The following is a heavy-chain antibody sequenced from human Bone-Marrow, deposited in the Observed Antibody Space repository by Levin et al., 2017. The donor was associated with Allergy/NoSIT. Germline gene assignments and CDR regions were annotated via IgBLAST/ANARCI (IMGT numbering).Heavy chain of an antibody. V-gene: IGHV1-8*01. D-gene: IGHD6-19*01. J-gene: IGHJ5*02. CDR1: GYTFTSYD. CDR3: ARLIAVAGRCNWFDP. CDR2: MNPNSGNT. Sequence: ASVKVSCKASGYTFTSYDINWVRQATGQGLEWMGWMNPNSGNTGYAQKFQGRVTMTRNTSISTAYMELSSLRSEDTAVYYCARLIAVAGRCNWFDPWGQGTLVTVSS.